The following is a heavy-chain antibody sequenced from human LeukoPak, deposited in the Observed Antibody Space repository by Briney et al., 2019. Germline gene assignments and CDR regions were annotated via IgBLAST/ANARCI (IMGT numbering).Heavy chain of an antibody. J-gene: IGHJ4*02. CDR3: AKNNDYGDYPDF. D-gene: IGHD4-17*01. CDR1: GXXFSSXA. CDR2: ISGSGGST. V-gene: IGHV3-23*01. Sequence: GGXXRXXCAXXGXXFSSXAXXWVRQAPGKGLEWVSVISGSGGSTYYTDSVKGRFTISRDNSKNTLYLQMNSLRAEDTAVYYCAKNNDYGDYPDFWGQGTLVTVSS.